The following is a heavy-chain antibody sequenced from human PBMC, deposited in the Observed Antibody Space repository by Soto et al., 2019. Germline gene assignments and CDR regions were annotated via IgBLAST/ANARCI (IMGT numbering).Heavy chain of an antibody. J-gene: IGHJ4*02. CDR2: ISGPGGTT. D-gene: IGHD3-10*01. V-gene: IGHV3-23*01. Sequence: GGSRRLSCVASGFIFSNYAMTWVRQAPGQGLEWVSSISGPGGTTNYADSVKGRFAISRDNTKNTLYLQMNSLRAEGTAVYYCVPGASNFDYWGQGTLVTVSS. CDR3: VPGASNFDY. CDR1: GFIFSNYA.